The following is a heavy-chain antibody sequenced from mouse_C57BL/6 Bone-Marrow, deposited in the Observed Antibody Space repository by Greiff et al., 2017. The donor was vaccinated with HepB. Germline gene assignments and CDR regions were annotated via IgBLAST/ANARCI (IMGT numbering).Heavy chain of an antibody. CDR3: ARDYGNYLRYFDV. D-gene: IGHD2-1*01. CDR2: IYPGDGDT. Sequence: QVQLQQSGAELVKPGASVKISCKASGYAFSSYWMNWVKQRPGKGLEWIGQIYPGDGDTNYNGKFKGKATLTADKSSSTAYMQLSSLTSEDSAVYFCARDYGNYLRYFDVWGTGTTVTVSS. CDR1: GYAFSSYW. J-gene: IGHJ1*03. V-gene: IGHV1-80*01.